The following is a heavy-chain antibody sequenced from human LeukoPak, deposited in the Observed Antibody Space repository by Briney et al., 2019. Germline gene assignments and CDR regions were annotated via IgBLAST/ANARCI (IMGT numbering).Heavy chain of an antibody. CDR1: GFTFSSYS. Sequence: GGSLRLSCAASGFTFSSYSMNWVRQAPGKGLEWVSYISSSSSTIYYADSVKGRFTISRDNAKNSLYLQMNSLRAEDTAVYYCARELRFLEWLLTDYWGQGTLVTVSS. CDR3: ARELRFLEWLLTDY. V-gene: IGHV3-48*01. D-gene: IGHD3-3*01. CDR2: ISSSSSTI. J-gene: IGHJ4*02.